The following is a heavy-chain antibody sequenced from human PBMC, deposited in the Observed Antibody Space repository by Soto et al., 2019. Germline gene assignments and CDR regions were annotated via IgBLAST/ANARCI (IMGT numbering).Heavy chain of an antibody. Sequence: AASVKVSCKASGYKFTTYFIHWVRQAPGQGLEWMGMIHPSGDTGYAQKFRGRVTMTIDTSTTTAYMELRNLTSEDTAVYFSVRGYCTTSPCSGDFQFWGQGIPVTVSS. J-gene: IGHJ1*01. CDR1: GYKFTTYF. D-gene: IGHD2-15*01. CDR2: IHPSGDT. CDR3: VRGYCTTSPCSGDFQF. V-gene: IGHV1-46*01.